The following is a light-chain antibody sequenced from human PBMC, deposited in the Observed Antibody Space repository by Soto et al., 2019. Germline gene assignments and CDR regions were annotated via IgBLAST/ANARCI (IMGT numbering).Light chain of an antibody. J-gene: IGKJ1*01. CDR1: ESIDNW. CDR3: QQYHTDWT. V-gene: IGKV1-5*01. CDR2: AAS. Sequence: DIQMTQYPYPLSASLGDTFTITCRASESIDNWLAWYQQKPGKAPKLLIFAASTLVRGVPSRFSGRGSGTEFTLTISSLQADDYATFYCQQYHTDWTFGQGTKVDVK.